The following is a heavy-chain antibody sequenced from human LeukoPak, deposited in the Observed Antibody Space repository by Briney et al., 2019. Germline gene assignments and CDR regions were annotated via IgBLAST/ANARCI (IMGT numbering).Heavy chain of an antibody. CDR1: GLTFSSYA. V-gene: IGHV3-30*04. D-gene: IGHD3-10*01. Sequence: GGSLRLSCAASGLTFSSYAMHWVRQAPGKGLEWVAVISYDGRIKSDADSVKGRFTISRDNSKNTLYLQMNSLRAEDTAVYYCARDRNGGFDYWGQGSLVTVSS. CDR2: ISYDGRIK. CDR3: ARDRNGGFDY. J-gene: IGHJ4*02.